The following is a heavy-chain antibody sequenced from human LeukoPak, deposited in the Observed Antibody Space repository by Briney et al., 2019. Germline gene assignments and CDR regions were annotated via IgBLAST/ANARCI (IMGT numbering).Heavy chain of an antibody. V-gene: IGHV1-18*01. CDR1: GYTFTSYG. CDR2: ISAYNGNT. J-gene: IGHJ5*02. CDR3: ARGRRLLERQMYWFDP. D-gene: IGHD1-1*01. Sequence: ASVKVSCKASGYTFTSYGISWVRQAPGQGLEWMGWISAYNGNTNYAQKLQGRVTMTTDTSTSTAYMELRSLRSDDTAVYYCARGRRLLERQMYWFDPWGQGTLVTVSS.